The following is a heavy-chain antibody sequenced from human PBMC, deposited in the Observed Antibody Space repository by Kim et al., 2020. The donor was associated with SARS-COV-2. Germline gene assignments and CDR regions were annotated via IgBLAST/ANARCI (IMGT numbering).Heavy chain of an antibody. D-gene: IGHD6-13*01. CDR2: INPNSGGT. Sequence: ASVKVSCKASGYTFTGYYMHWVRQAPGQGLEWMGRINPNSGGTNYAQKFQGRVTMTRDTSISTAYMELSRLRSDDTAVYYCARDHSSSFLRGAHNWFDPWGQGTLVTVSS. CDR3: ARDHSSSFLRGAHNWFDP. V-gene: IGHV1-2*06. J-gene: IGHJ5*02. CDR1: GYTFTGYY.